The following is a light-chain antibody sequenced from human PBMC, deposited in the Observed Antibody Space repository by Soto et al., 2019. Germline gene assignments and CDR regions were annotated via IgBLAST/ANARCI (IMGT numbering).Light chain of an antibody. CDR3: QQYGDSIT. CDR2: DAV. Sequence: VLTQSPGSLSLSPGERATVSCRASQTVTSSYLAWYQQRPGQAPQLLIYDAVKRATGIPDRFSGSESGRDYTLTISRLDPEDSAVYYCQQYGDSITFGGGTKVEIK. V-gene: IGKV3-20*01. J-gene: IGKJ4*01. CDR1: QTVTSSY.